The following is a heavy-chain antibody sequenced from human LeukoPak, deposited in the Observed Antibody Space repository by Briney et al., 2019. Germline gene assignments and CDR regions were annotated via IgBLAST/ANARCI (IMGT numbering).Heavy chain of an antibody. V-gene: IGHV1-2*04. Sequence: ASVKVSCKASGYTFTSYYMHWVRQAPGQGLEWMGWINPNSGGTNYAQKFQGWVTMTRDTSISTAYMELSRLRSDDTAVYYCARASPLAAADLFDYWGQGTLVTVSS. CDR2: INPNSGGT. CDR3: ARASPLAAADLFDY. CDR1: GYTFTSYY. D-gene: IGHD6-13*01. J-gene: IGHJ4*02.